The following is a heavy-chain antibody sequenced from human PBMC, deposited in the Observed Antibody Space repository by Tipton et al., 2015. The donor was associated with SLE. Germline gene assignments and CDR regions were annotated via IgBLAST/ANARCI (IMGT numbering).Heavy chain of an antibody. CDR3: ARVPDDPSSSPTFDY. J-gene: IGHJ4*02. CDR1: GGSFSGYY. D-gene: IGHD6-6*01. V-gene: IGHV4-34*01. CDR2: INHSGST. Sequence: TLSLTCAVSGGSFSGYYWSWIRQPPGKGLEWIGEINHSGSTNYNPSLKSRVTISVDTSKNQFSLKLSSVTAADTAVYYCARVPDDPSSSPTFDYWGQGTLVIVSS.